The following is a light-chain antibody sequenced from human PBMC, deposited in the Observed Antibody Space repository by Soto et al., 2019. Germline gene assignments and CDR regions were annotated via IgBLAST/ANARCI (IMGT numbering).Light chain of an antibody. CDR1: QSVSCN. Sequence: EVVLTQSPATLSVSPGDRATLSCRASQSVSCNLAGYQQKPGQAPRLLIYGASTRATGVPARSSGSGSATECPLYISSLQPEDVAVYYCQQYGDWPPETFGQGTKL. CDR3: QQYGDWPPET. CDR2: GAS. J-gene: IGKJ2*01. V-gene: IGKV3-15*01.